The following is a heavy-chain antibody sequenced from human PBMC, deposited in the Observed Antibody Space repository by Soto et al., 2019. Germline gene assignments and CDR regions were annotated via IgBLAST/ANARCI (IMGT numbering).Heavy chain of an antibody. CDR3: ARGGAYYDILTEQKLYSCDCLDV. Sequence: PPDTFSLTCTVSGVFISSGGYYWILIRQHPGKGLEWIGYIYYSGSTYYNPSLKSRVTISVDTSKNQFSLKLSSVTAADTAVYYCARGGAYYDILTEQKLYSCDCLDVWGKGTTVTVSS. D-gene: IGHD3-9*01. CDR1: GVFISSGGYY. J-gene: IGHJ6*03. CDR2: IYYSGST. V-gene: IGHV4-31*03.